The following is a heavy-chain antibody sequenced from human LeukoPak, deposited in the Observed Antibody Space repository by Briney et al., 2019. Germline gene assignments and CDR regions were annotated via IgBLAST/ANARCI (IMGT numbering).Heavy chain of an antibody. CDR2: RSYDGTNK. V-gene: IGHV3-30*18. Sequence: GGSLRLSCAASGFTFSSYGMHLVRQAPGKGLEWVAVRSYDGTNKYYADSVKGRFTISRDNSKNTLFLQMNSLRAEDTAVYYCAKDPYGGSYYYYGMDVWGQGTTVTVSS. J-gene: IGHJ6*02. CDR1: GFTFSSYG. D-gene: IGHD4-23*01. CDR3: AKDPYGGSYYYYGMDV.